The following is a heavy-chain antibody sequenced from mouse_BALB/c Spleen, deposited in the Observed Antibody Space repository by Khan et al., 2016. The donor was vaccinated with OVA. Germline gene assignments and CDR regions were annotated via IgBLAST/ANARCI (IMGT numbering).Heavy chain of an antibody. CDR3: APDGTDYVSFAY. Sequence: VQLKESGPELVKPGASVRMSCKTSGYTFTSYVMHWVKQKPGLGLEWIGYIYPFNDDTKYNEKFKGKATLTSDKSSSTAYMELSSLTSEDSAVDYCAPDGTDYVSFAYWGQGTLVTVSA. D-gene: IGHD2-13*01. V-gene: IGHV1S136*01. CDR1: GYTFTSYV. J-gene: IGHJ3*01. CDR2: IYPFNDDT.